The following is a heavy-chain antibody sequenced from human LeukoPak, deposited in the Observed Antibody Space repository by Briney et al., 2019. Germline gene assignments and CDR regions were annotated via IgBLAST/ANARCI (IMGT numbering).Heavy chain of an antibody. Sequence: GGSLRLSCAVSGFSVSIIYMSWVRQAPGKGLEWVSLIDSGSSTYYADSVKGRFTISRDNAENTLFLQMNSLRPEDTAVYYCARGHAPAPRSAMDVWGQGTTVTVSS. CDR2: IDSGSST. CDR1: GFSVSIIY. V-gene: IGHV3-66*01. CDR3: ARGHAPAPRSAMDV. J-gene: IGHJ6*02.